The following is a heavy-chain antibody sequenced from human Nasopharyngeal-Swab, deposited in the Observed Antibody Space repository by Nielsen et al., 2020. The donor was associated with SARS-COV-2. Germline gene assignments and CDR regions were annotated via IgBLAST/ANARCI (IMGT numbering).Heavy chain of an antibody. D-gene: IGHD3-22*01. Sequence: TLSLTCTVSGGSISSYYWSWIRQPAGKGLEWIGRIYTSGSTNYNPSLKSRVTMSVDTSKNQFSLKLSSVTAADTAVYYCARDGLGWYDSSGYYFHYYGMDVWGQGTTVTVSS. CDR1: GGSISSYY. V-gene: IGHV4-4*07. CDR2: IYTSGST. J-gene: IGHJ6*02. CDR3: ARDGLGWYDSSGYYFHYYGMDV.